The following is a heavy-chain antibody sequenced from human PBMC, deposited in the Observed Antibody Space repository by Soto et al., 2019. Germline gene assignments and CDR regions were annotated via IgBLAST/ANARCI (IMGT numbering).Heavy chain of an antibody. CDR1: GFTFSYYW. CDR3: ARGDRGAFDL. D-gene: IGHD1-26*01. V-gene: IGHV3-74*01. CDR2: IHSDGSST. J-gene: IGHJ3*01. Sequence: EVQLVESGGGLVQPGESLRLSCAASGFTFSYYWMHWVRQAPGKGLVWVSRIHSDGSSTTYADSVTGRFTISRDNARNTLYLQMNSLRAEDTAVYYCARGDRGAFDLWGQGTVVTVSS.